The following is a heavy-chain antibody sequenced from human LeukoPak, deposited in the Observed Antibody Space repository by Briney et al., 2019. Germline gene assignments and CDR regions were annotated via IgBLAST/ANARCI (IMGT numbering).Heavy chain of an antibody. D-gene: IGHD4-17*01. CDR2: IWYDGSNK. CDR3: ARDSHGSYMTTVTTSRFSLDY. V-gene: IGHV3-33*01. Sequence: GGSLRLSCAASGFTFSSYDMHWVRQAPGKGLEWVAVIWYDGSNKYYADSVKGRFTISRDNSKNTLYLQMNSLRAEDTAVYYCARDSHGSYMTTVTTSRFSLDYWGQGTLVTVSS. J-gene: IGHJ4*02. CDR1: GFTFSSYD.